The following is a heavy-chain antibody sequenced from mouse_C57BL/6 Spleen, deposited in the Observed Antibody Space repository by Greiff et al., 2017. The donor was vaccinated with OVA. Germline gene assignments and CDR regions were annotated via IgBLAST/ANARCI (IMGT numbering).Heavy chain of an antibody. Sequence: VKLQQPGAELVMPGASVKLSCKASGYTFTSYWMHWVKQRPGQGLEWIGEIDPSDSYTNYNQKFKGKSTLTVDKSSSTAYMQLSSLTSEDSAVYYCARSNSNYHYYAMDYWGQGTSVTVSS. CDR3: ARSNSNYHYYAMDY. CDR2: IDPSDSYT. V-gene: IGHV1-69*01. D-gene: IGHD2-5*01. J-gene: IGHJ4*01. CDR1: GYTFTSYW.